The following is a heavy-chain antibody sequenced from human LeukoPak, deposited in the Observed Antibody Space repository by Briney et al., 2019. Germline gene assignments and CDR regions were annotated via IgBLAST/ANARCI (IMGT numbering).Heavy chain of an antibody. V-gene: IGHV3-30*04. Sequence: GRSLRLSCAASGFTFSSYAMHWVRQAPGKGLEWVAVISYDGSNKYHADSVKGRFTISRDNSKNTLSLQMNSLRAEDTVEYYCASGRVRTLEYWGQGTLVTVPS. CDR1: GFTFSSYA. CDR2: ISYDGSNK. J-gene: IGHJ4*02. CDR3: ASGRVRTLEY.